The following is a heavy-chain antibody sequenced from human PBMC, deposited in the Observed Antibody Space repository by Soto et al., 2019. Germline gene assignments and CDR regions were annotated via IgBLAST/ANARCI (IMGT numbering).Heavy chain of an antibody. CDR3: ARDVGYYYDDSPAGHFDF. Sequence: QVQLQESGPGLVKPSGTLSLTCTVSGVSISTSHWWSWVRQPPGKGLYGSGEIHHSGNTNFNPSLKSRVSISVDKSKNQFSLRLTSVTAADTAVYYCARDVGYYYDDSPAGHFDFWGQGTLVTVSS. CDR1: GVSISTSHW. J-gene: IGHJ4*02. CDR2: IHHSGNT. V-gene: IGHV4-4*02. D-gene: IGHD3-22*01.